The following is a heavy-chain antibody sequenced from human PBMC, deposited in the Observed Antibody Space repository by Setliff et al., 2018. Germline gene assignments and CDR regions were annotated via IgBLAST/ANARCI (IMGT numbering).Heavy chain of an antibody. CDR1: GFTFSNYR. CDR2: INHRGST. Sequence: PGGSLRLSCAASGFTFSNYRMHWVRQPPGKGLEWVGEINHRGSTNYNPSLKSRVTISVDTSKDQFSLKLISMTAADTAVYYCARGRNVAARLLDSWGQGTLVTVSS. CDR3: ARGRNVAARLLDS. J-gene: IGHJ4*02. D-gene: IGHD6-6*01. V-gene: IGHV4-34*01.